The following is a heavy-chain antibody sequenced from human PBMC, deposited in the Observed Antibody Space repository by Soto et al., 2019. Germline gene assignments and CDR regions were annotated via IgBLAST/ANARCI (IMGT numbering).Heavy chain of an antibody. CDR3: VKDDPVFAY. Sequence: QVQLVESGGGVVQPGRSLRLSCAASGVTFSSHGMHWARQAPGKGLEWVALISSDGSKEYYADSVKGRFTISRDNSKNTLYLQMNSLRAEDTAMYYWVKDDPVFAYWGQGTLVTVSS. V-gene: IGHV3-30*18. J-gene: IGHJ4*02. CDR1: GVTFSSHG. CDR2: ISSDGSKE.